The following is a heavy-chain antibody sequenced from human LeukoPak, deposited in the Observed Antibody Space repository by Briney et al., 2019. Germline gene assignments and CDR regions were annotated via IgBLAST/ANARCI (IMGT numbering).Heavy chain of an antibody. V-gene: IGHV3-48*04. J-gene: IGHJ4*02. CDR2: IGSTSSNI. D-gene: IGHD3-10*01. Sequence: GGSLRLSCTGSGFTFSTYTMNWVRQAPGKGLEWVASIGSTSSNINYADSAKGRFTISRDNAKNSLYLQMNSLRVEDTAVYYCAKLAKYFYGSETYFFFEHWGQGTPVTASS. CDR1: GFTFSTYT. CDR3: AKLAKYFYGSETYFFFEH.